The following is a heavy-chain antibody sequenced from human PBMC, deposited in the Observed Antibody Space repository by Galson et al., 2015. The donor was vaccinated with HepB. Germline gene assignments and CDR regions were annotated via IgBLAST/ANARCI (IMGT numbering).Heavy chain of an antibody. CDR2: IYYSGST. CDR3: ARLVRAHDAFDI. V-gene: IGHV4-59*01. CDR1: GGSISSYY. D-gene: IGHD2-8*02. J-gene: IGHJ3*02. Sequence: ETLSLTCTVSGGSISSYYWSWIRQPPGKGLEWIGYIYYSGSTNYNPSLKSRVTISVDTSKNQFSLKLSSVTAADTAVYYCARLVRAHDAFDIWGQGTMVTVSS.